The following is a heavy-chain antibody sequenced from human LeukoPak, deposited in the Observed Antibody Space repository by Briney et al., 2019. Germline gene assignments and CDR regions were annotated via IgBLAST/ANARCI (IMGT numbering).Heavy chain of an antibody. J-gene: IGHJ4*02. V-gene: IGHV3-48*01. CDR1: GFTFSSYS. CDR3: ARDSYYYGSGSYSVDY. CDR2: ISSSSSTI. D-gene: IGHD3-10*01. Sequence: PGGSLRLSCAASGFTFSSYSMNWVRQAPGKGLEWVSYISSSSSTIYYADSVKGRFTISRDNAKNSLYLQMNSLRAEDTAVYYCARDSYYYGSGSYSVDYWGQGTLVTVSS.